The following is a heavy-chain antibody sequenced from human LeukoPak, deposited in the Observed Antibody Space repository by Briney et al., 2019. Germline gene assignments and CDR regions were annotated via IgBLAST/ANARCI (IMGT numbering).Heavy chain of an antibody. D-gene: IGHD3-22*01. CDR2: IYYSGST. J-gene: IGHJ4*02. Sequence: KPSGTLSLTCAVSGGSISSYYWSWIRQPSGKGLEWIGYIYYSGSTNYNPSLKSRVTISVDTSKNQFSLKLSSVTAADTAVYYCARQGAYYDSSGYYYGPWGQGTLVTVSS. CDR3: ARQGAYYDSSGYYYGP. V-gene: IGHV4-59*08. CDR1: GGSISSYY.